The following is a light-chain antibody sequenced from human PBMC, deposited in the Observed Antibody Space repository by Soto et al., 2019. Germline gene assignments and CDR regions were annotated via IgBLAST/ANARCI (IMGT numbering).Light chain of an antibody. V-gene: IGLV2-14*01. J-gene: IGLJ1*01. CDR1: SSDVGGYKY. CDR2: EVS. CDR3: SSYTSNSTLV. Sequence: QSALTQPASVSGSPGQSITISCTGTSSDVGGYKYVSWYQHHPGKAPKLMIYEVSNRPSGVSNRFSGSKSGYTASLTISGLQAEDEADYYCSSYTSNSTLVFGTGTKVTVL.